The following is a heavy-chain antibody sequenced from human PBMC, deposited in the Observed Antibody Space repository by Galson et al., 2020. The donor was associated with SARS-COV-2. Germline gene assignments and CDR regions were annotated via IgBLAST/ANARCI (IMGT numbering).Heavy chain of an antibody. CDR3: AHRRSDSDDGGDDGVLYCSAGDV. V-gene: IGHV2-5*02. D-gene: IGHD2-21*01. CDR1: GFSLTTSAVG. J-gene: IGHJ3*01. Sequence: SGPTLVKPTQTLTLTCTFSGFSLTTSAVGVGWIRQPQGKALEWLAIIYWDDDARYSPAMKSRLPITKDTAKNQVDLTMTNMDPVDTGTYYCAHRRSDSDDGGDDGVLYCSAGDVGGQWTMVTVSA. CDR2: IYWDDDA.